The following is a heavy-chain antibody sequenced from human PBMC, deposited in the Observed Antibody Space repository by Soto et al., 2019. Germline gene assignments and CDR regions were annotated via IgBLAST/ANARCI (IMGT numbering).Heavy chain of an antibody. J-gene: IGHJ4*02. D-gene: IGHD3-3*01. CDR3: AKVRSTTIFDVVSLFDY. Sequence: SETLSLTCSVSGYSINRGYYWGWIRQAPGKGLEWIGSIYHRGATYYTPSFKTRATISLDTSKNQFTLRLTSVTAADTAVYYCAKVRSTTIFDVVSLFDYWGQGTLVTVSS. CDR2: IYHRGAT. CDR1: GYSINRGYY. V-gene: IGHV4-38-2*02.